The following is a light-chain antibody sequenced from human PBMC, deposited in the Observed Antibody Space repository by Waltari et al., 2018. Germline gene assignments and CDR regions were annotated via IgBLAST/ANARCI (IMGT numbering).Light chain of an antibody. J-gene: IGLJ1*01. CDR1: ALPKLF. Sequence: YELTQPPSVSVSPGQTARITCSGDALPKLFTYWYQQKQGKAPVLVIFQGTERTSGIPEDFSCTSSGTTITLTIGRGRTEDEADYYCRSSDSSGGSYVFGTGTKVTVL. CDR3: RSSDSSGGSYV. V-gene: IGLV3-25*03. CDR2: QGT.